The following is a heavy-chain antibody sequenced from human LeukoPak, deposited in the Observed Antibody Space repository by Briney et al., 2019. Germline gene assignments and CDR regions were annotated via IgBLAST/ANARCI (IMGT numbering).Heavy chain of an antibody. D-gene: IGHD4-17*01. V-gene: IGHV4-59*12. CDR2: IYYSGST. CDR1: GGSISSYY. J-gene: IGHJ4*02. CDR3: ARDYGDYGTHFDY. Sequence: SETLSLTCTVSGGSISSYYWSWIRQPPGKGLEWIGYIYYSGSTNYNPSLKSRVTISVDTSKNQFSLKLSSVTAADTAVYYCARDYGDYGTHFDYWGQGTLVTVSS.